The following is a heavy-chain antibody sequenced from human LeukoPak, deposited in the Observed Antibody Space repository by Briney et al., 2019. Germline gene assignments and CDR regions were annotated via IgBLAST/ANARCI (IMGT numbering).Heavy chain of an antibody. CDR3: AREPDIAAAGTAWFDP. V-gene: IGHV6-1*01. CDR1: GDSVSSNSAA. J-gene: IGHJ5*02. D-gene: IGHD6-13*01. CDR2: TYYRSKWYN. Sequence: SQTLSLTCAISGDSVSSNSAAWNWIRQSPSRGLEWLGRTYYRSKWYNDYAVSVKSRVTINPDTSKNQFSLQLNSVTPEDTAVYYCAREPDIAAAGTAWFDPWGQGTLVTVSS.